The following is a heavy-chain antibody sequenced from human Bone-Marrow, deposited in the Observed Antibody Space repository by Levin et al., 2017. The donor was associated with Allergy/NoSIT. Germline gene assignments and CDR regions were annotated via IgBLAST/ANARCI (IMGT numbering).Heavy chain of an antibody. CDR3: ARDYGDYGAQPLGF. D-gene: IGHD4-17*01. CDR1: GGTFNNYA. CDR2: IIPLFGTA. V-gene: IGHV1-69*06. J-gene: IGHJ4*02. Sequence: SVKVSCKASGGTFNNYAICWVRQAPGEGLEWMGGIIPLFGTAIYAQKFRGRVTFTADMSTSTVYMELTGLRSEDTAVYYCARDYGDYGAQPLGFWGQGTLVTVSS.